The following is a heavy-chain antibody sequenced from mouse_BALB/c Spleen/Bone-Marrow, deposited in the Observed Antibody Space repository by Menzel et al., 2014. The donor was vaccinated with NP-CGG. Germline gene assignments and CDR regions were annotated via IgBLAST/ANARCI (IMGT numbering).Heavy chain of an antibody. V-gene: IGHV1-7*01. CDR2: INPSTDYT. D-gene: IGHD2-4*01. Sequence: VQGVESGAELAKPGASVKMSCKASGYTFTSYWMHWVKQRPGQGLEWIGYINPSTDYTEYNQKFKDKATLTADKSSSTAYMQLSSLTSEDSAVYYCARGXPYDYGAMDYWXQXXXVTXSX. J-gene: IGHJ4*01. CDR3: ARGXPYDYGAMDY. CDR1: GYTFTSYW.